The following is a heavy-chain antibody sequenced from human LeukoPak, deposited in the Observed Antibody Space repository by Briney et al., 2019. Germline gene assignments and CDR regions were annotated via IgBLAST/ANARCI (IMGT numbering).Heavy chain of an antibody. CDR3: ANGPLFDSGGYRFQH. CDR1: GGSISSYY. V-gene: IGHV4-59*08. D-gene: IGHD3-22*01. J-gene: IGHJ1*01. Sequence: SETLSLTCTVSGGSISSYYGSWIRQPPGQGLEWIGYIFYSGSTNYNTSPQSRVTISVDTSKRQISLKLSSVAAADAAVYYFANGPLFDSGGYRFQHWGQGKLVTVSS. CDR2: IFYSGST.